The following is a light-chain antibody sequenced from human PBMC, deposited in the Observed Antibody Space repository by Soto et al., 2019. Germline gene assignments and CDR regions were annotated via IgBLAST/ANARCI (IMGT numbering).Light chain of an antibody. CDR1: QSVSSNY. Sequence: EIVLTQSPGTLSLFPGERATLSCRASQSVSSNYLAWYQQRPGQAPRLHIYGASSRATGIPDRFTGSGSGTDFTLTISRLEPEDFAVYYCQQYGSSPRTFGQGTKVEIK. CDR2: GAS. V-gene: IGKV3-20*01. CDR3: QQYGSSPRT. J-gene: IGKJ1*01.